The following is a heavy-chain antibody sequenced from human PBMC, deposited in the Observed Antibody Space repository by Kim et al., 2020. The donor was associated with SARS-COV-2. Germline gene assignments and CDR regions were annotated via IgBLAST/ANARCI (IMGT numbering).Heavy chain of an antibody. CDR1: GGSISSSNW. D-gene: IGHD3-10*01. CDR3: ARTGGGSGSFDFDY. J-gene: IGHJ4*02. CDR2: IYHSGST. V-gene: IGHV4-4*02. Sequence: SETLSLTCAVSGGSISSSNWWSWVRQPPGKGLEWIGEIYHSGSTNYNPSLKSRVTISVDKSKNQFSLKLSSVTAADTAVYYCARTGGGSGSFDFDYWGQGTLVTVSS.